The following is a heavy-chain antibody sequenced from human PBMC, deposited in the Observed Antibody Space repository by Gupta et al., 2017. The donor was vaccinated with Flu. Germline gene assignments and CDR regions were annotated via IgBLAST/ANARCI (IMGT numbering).Heavy chain of an antibody. V-gene: IGHV1-46*02. CDR1: FNYYY. D-gene: IGHD3-3*01. Sequence: FNYYYIHWVRQAPGQGLEWMGIISPDGGATSYAQTFQGRITMTRDTSTSTVYMDLSSLRSGDTAVYYCATTSTIWSGYFRTNWFDSWGQGALVTASS. CDR3: ATTSTIWSGYFRTNWFDS. CDR2: ISPDGGAT. J-gene: IGHJ5*01.